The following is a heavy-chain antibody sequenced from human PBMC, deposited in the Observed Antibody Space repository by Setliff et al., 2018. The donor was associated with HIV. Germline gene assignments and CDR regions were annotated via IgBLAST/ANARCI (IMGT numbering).Heavy chain of an antibody. CDR1: GFSVSTYW. V-gene: IGHV3-53*01. CDR3: AKGVKWLHP. J-gene: IGHJ5*02. CDR2: IYSDGRT. D-gene: IGHD3-16*01. Sequence: GGSLRLSCAASGFSVSTYWMTWVRQAPGKGLEWVSFIYSDGRTHYADSVKGRFTISRDESKNTLYLQMNSLRVDDTAAYYCAKGVKWLHPWGQGILVTVSS.